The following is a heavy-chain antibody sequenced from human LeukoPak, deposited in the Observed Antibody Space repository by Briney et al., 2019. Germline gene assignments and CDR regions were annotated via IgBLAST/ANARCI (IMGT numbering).Heavy chain of an antibody. V-gene: IGHV3-21*01. Sequence: GGSLRLSCAASGFTFNSYSMNWVRQAPGKGLEWVSSISSGNSHIYYADSVKGRFTISRDNSKNTLYLQMNSLRAEDTAVYYCARDFPSYGYSSSWYGVFDYWGQGTLVTVSS. CDR2: ISSGNSHI. CDR3: ARDFPSYGYSSSWYGVFDY. J-gene: IGHJ4*02. D-gene: IGHD6-13*01. CDR1: GFTFNSYS.